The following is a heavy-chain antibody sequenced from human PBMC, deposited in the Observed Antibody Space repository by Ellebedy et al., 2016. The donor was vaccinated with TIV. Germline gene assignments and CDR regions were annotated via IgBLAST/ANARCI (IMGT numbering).Heavy chain of an antibody. CDR2: MSSSGNT. Sequence: MPSETLSLTCIVSGGSISSYYWSWIRQPPGKGLEWIGYMSSSGNTNYNPSLKSRVTTSIDTSKNQSSLNLTSVTAADTAVYYFARRPITFFGVTDAFDVWGQGTMVTVSS. D-gene: IGHD3-3*01. J-gene: IGHJ3*01. CDR3: ARRPITFFGVTDAFDV. CDR1: GGSISSYY. V-gene: IGHV4-59*01.